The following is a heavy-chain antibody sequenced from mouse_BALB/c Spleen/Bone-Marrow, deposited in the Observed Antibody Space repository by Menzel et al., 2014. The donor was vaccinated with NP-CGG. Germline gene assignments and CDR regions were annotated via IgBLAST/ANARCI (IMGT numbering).Heavy chain of an antibody. Sequence: EVKLEESGAELVEPGASVKLSCTASGFNIKDTYMHWVKQRPEQGLEWIGRIDPANGNTKYDPKFQGKATITADTSSNTAYLQLSSLTSEDTAVYYCATYYRYDRRFVYWGQGTLVTVSA. CDR2: IDPANGNT. V-gene: IGHV14-3*02. J-gene: IGHJ3*01. D-gene: IGHD2-14*01. CDR1: GFNIKDTY. CDR3: ATYYRYDRRFVY.